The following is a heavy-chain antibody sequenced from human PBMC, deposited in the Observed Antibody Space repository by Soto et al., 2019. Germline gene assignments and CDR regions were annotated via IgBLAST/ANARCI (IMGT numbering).Heavy chain of an antibody. CDR1: GGTFSSYA. J-gene: IGHJ6*02. CDR3: ARCLGLSVVAAIGHYGMDV. D-gene: IGHD2-15*01. V-gene: IGHV1-69*06. CDR2: IIPIFGTA. Sequence: SVKVSCKASGGTFSSYAISWVRQAPGQGLEWMGGIIPIFGTANYAQKFQGRVTITADKSTSTAYMELSSLRSEDTAVYYCARCLGLSVVAAIGHYGMDVWGQGTTVTVS.